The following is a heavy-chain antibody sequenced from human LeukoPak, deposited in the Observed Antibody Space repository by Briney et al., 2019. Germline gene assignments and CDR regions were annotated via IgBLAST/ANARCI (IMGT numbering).Heavy chain of an antibody. CDR2: ISSSSSTI. V-gene: IGHV3-48*01. CDR3: ARTYCGGDCYHIDF. J-gene: IGHJ4*02. D-gene: IGHD2-21*02. CDR1: GFIFSSYS. Sequence: GGSLRLSCAASGFIFSSYSMNWVRQAPGKGLEWVSYISSSSSTIYYADSVKGRFTISRDNAKNSLYLQMNTLRAEDTAVYYCARTYCGGDCYHIDFWGQGTQVTVSS.